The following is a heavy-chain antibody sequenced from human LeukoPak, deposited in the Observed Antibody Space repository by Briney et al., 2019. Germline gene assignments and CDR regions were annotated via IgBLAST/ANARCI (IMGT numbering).Heavy chain of an antibody. J-gene: IGHJ4*02. Sequence: ASVKVSRKASGYTFTSYYMHWVRQAPGQGLEWMGIINPSGGSTSYAQKFQGRVTMTRDTSTSTVYMELSSLRSEDTAVYYCARGEYSSSWYVGGPFDYWGQGTLVTVSS. D-gene: IGHD6-13*01. V-gene: IGHV1-46*01. CDR2: INPSGGST. CDR1: GYTFTSYY. CDR3: ARGEYSSSWYVGGPFDY.